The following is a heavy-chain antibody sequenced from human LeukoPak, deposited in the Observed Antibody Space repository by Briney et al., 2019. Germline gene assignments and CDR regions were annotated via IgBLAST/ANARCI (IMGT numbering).Heavy chain of an antibody. V-gene: IGHV3-23*01. CDR3: ARDRGGENCGGDCYSAFDP. D-gene: IGHD2-21*02. CDR1: GFSFSNYA. Sequence: GGSLRLSCAASGFSFSNYAMNWVRQTPGRGLEWVAAIGGSGAYTNHADSVQGRLTISRDNSKNTLYLQMKNLRVEDTALYYCARDRGGENCGGDCYSAFDPWGQGTLVTVSS. J-gene: IGHJ5*02. CDR2: IGGSGAYT.